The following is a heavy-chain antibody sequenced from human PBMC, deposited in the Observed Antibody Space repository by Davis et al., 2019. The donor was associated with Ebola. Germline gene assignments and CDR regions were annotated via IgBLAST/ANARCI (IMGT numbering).Heavy chain of an antibody. V-gene: IGHV3-23*01. CDR2: ISGSGGST. CDR3: AKSAVVSEFYYYYGMDV. Sequence: GESLKISCAASGFTFSSYAMSWVRQAPGKGLEWVSAISGSGGSTYYADSVKGRFTISRDNSKNTLYLQMNSLRAEDTAVYYCAKSAVVSEFYYYYGMDVWGQGTTVTVSS. J-gene: IGHJ6*02. CDR1: GFTFSSYA. D-gene: IGHD2-15*01.